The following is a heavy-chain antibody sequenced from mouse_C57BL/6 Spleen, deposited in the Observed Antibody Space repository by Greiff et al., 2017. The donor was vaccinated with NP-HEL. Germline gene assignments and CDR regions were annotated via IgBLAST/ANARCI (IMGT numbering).Heavy chain of an antibody. V-gene: IGHV1-19*01. J-gene: IGHJ3*01. CDR2: INPYNGGT. CDR3: ARAGDGYRFAY. CDR1: GYTFTDYY. D-gene: IGHD2-3*01. Sequence: EVKLVESGPVLVKPGASVKMSCKASGYTFTDYYMNWVKQSHGKSLEWIGVINPYNGGTSYNQKFKGKATLTVDKSSSTAYMELNSLTSEDSAVYYCARAGDGYRFAYWGQGTLVTVSA.